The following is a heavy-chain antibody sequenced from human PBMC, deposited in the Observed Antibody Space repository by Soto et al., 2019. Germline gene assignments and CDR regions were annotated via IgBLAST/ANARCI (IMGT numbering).Heavy chain of an antibody. V-gene: IGHV1-69*01. D-gene: IGHD4-4*01. CDR3: ASNVFYSNHYYYYGMDV. CDR2: IIPIFGTA. J-gene: IGHJ6*02. CDR1: GGTFSSYA. Sequence: QVQLVQSGAEVKKPGSSVKVSCKASGGTFSSYAISWVRQAPGQGLEWMGGIIPIFGTANYAQKSQGRVTITADESTNTACMELSSLISEDTAVYYCASNVFYSNHYYYYGMDVWGQGTTVTVSS.